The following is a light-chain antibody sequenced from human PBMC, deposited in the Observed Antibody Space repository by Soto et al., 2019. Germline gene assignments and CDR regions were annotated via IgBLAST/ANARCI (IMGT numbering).Light chain of an antibody. CDR1: QSVSSY. J-gene: IGKJ5*01. Sequence: EIVLTQSPATLSLSPGERATLSCRASQSVSSYLAWYQQKPNQAPRLLIYDASNRATGIPARFSGSGSETDFTLTISGLRSEDSAVYFCQQYNNWPFSFGQGTRLEIK. CDR3: QQYNNWPFS. V-gene: IGKV3-11*01. CDR2: DAS.